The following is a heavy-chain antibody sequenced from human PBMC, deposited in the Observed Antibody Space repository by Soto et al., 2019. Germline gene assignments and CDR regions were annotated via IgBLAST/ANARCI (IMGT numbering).Heavy chain of an antibody. CDR3: ARDAIAGAGAFDY. V-gene: IGHV1-18*04. Sequence: QVQLVQSGAEVKKPGASVKVSCTASGYTYFSYGISWARQAPGQGLEWLGWISAFNAKTNYAPKFQARVTLTTDASTSTAYMELRGLRSDDTAVYFCARDAIAGAGAFDYWGQGALVIVSS. D-gene: IGHD6-19*01. J-gene: IGHJ4*02. CDR1: GYTYFSYG. CDR2: ISAFNAKT.